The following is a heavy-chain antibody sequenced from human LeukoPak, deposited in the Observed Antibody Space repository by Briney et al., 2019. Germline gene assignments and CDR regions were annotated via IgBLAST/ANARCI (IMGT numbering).Heavy chain of an antibody. D-gene: IGHD5-12*01. CDR3: AKTYSRESGYDFFFHY. CDR1: GFSFSNYG. V-gene: IGHV3-33*06. J-gene: IGHJ4*02. Sequence: GGSLRLSCAASGFSFSNYGFHWVRQAPGKGLDWVSAISYDGKNIHYADSVKGRFTISRDNSRNTVYLQMNSLRVEDTAMYYCAKTYSRESGYDFFFHYWGQGTRVTVSS. CDR2: ISYDGKNI.